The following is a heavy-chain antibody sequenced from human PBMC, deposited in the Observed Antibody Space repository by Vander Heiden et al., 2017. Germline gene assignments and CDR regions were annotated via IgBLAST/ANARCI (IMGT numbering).Heavy chain of an antibody. Sequence: QVQLQESGPGLVKPSQTLSLTCTVSGGSISSGGYYWSWIRQHPGKGLGWIGYIYYSGSTYYNPSLKSRVTISVDTSKNQFSLKLSSVTAADTAVYYCASTPGSYPPYYYYGMDVWGQGTTVTVSS. V-gene: IGHV4-31*03. CDR3: ASTPGSYPPYYYYGMDV. CDR2: IYYSGST. D-gene: IGHD1-26*01. J-gene: IGHJ6*02. CDR1: GGSISSGGYY.